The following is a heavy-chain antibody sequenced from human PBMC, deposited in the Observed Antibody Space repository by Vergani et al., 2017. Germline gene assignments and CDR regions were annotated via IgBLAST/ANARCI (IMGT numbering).Heavy chain of an antibody. CDR2: INFSENT. CDR1: FDFIRNLY. J-gene: IGHJ5*02. CDR3: ASDTHSAQRADR. D-gene: IGHD2-15*01. Sequence: QVQLQESGPGLVKSSETLSLTCSDSFDFIRNLYCNWIRQHPGKGLEWVGSINFSENTKYNPSLKTRVTISVDTSKKQFSLSLTSVTAADTAVYYCASDTHSAQRADRWGQGILVTVTS. V-gene: IGHV4-59*11.